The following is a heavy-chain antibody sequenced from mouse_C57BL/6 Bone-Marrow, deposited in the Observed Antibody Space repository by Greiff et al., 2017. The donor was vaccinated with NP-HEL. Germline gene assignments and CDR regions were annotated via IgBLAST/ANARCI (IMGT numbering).Heavy chain of an antibody. CDR1: GFNIKDDY. CDR3: TTRAWFAY. Sequence: VQLKQSGAELVRPGASVKLSCTASGFNIKDDYMHWVKQRPEQGLEWIGWIDPENGDTEYASKFQGKATITAVTSSNTAYLQLSSLTSEDTAVYYCTTRAWFAYWGQGTLVTVSA. CDR2: IDPENGDT. V-gene: IGHV14-4*01. J-gene: IGHJ3*01.